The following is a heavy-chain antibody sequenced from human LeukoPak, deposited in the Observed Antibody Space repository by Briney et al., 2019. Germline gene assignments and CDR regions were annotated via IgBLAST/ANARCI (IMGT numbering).Heavy chain of an antibody. CDR2: ISGSGGST. CDR1: GFTFSSYA. Sequence: GGSLRLSCAASGFTFSSYAMSWVRQAPGKGLEWVSAISGSGGSTYYADYVKGRFTISRHNSKNTLYLQMNSLRAEDTAVYYCALTTVTTYSFDYWGQGTLVTVSS. D-gene: IGHD4-17*01. V-gene: IGHV3-23*01. CDR3: ALTTVTTYSFDY. J-gene: IGHJ4*02.